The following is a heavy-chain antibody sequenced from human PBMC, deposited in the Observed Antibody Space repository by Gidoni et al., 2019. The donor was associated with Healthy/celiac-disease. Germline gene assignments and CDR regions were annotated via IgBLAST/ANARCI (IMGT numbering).Heavy chain of an antibody. CDR3: AREGAYCSSTSCSLYYFDY. J-gene: IGHJ4*02. Sequence: APGQGLEWMGGIIPIFGTANYEQKFQGRVTITADESTSTAYMELSSLRSEDKAVYYCAREGAYCSSTSCSLYYFDYWGQGTLVTVSS. V-gene: IGHV1-69*01. CDR2: IIPIFGTA. D-gene: IGHD2-2*01.